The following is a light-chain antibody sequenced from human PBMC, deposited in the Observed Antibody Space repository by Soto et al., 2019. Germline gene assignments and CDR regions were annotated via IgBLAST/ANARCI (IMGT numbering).Light chain of an antibody. V-gene: IGLV2-14*03. J-gene: IGLJ2*01. Sequence: QSALTQPASVSGSPGQSITISCTGTSSDVGAYNYVSWYQFHPGKAPKLMIYDVSYRPSGVSNRFSGSKSGNTASLTISGLQAEDEADYYCSSYAGSNFPVIYGGGTKVTVL. CDR3: SSYAGSNFPVI. CDR2: DVS. CDR1: SSDVGAYNY.